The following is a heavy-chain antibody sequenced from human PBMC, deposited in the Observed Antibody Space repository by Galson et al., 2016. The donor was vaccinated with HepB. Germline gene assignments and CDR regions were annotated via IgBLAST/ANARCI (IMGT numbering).Heavy chain of an antibody. CDR2: IKEDGSEK. J-gene: IGHJ4*02. CDR1: GFTFSSYW. Sequence: SLRLSCAASGFTFSSYWMSWVRQAPGRGLEWVANIKEDGSEKYYVDSVKGRFTISRDNAKNSLYLQMNCLRAEDTAVYYCANIPRRGPFDYWGQGTQVTVSS. D-gene: IGHD2-21*01. CDR3: ANIPRRGPFDY. V-gene: IGHV3-7*03.